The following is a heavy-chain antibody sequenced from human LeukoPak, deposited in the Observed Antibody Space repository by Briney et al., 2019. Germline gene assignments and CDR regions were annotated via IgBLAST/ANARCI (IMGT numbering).Heavy chain of an antibody. J-gene: IGHJ4*02. CDR2: IYYSGST. D-gene: IGHD3-22*01. CDR1: GGSISSSSYY. V-gene: IGHV4-39*01. Sequence: SETLCVTCTVSGGSISSSSYYWGWIRQPPGKGLEWIGSIYYSGSTYYNPSLRSRVTISVDTSKNQFSLKLSSVTAADTAVYYCANTMIVVGSYYFDYWGQGTLVTVSS. CDR3: ANTMIVVGSYYFDY.